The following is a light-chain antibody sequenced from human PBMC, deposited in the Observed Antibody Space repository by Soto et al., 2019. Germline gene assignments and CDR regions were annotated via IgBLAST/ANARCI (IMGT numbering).Light chain of an antibody. CDR3: QQYGSSPRVT. Sequence: IVLTQSPGTLSLSPGERATLSCRASQSVSDNYLGWYQQKPGQAPRLLIYGVSTRATGIPDRFSGSGSGTDFTLTITRLEPEDFAVYYCQQYGSSPRVTFGGGTKVEIK. CDR1: QSVSDNY. CDR2: GVS. V-gene: IGKV3-20*01. J-gene: IGKJ4*01.